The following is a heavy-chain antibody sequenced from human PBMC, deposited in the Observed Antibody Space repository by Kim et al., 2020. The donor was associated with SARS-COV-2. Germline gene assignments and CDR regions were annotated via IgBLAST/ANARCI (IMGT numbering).Heavy chain of an antibody. V-gene: IGHV3-30*18. Sequence: GGSLRLSCAASGFTFSSYGMHWVRQAPGKGLEWVAVISYDGSNKYYADSVKGRFTISRDNSKNTLYLQMNSLRAEDTAVYYCAKDLTVTTVTTGDYWGQGTLVTVSS. CDR3: AKDLTVTTVTTGDY. J-gene: IGHJ4*02. D-gene: IGHD4-17*01. CDR2: ISYDGSNK. CDR1: GFTFSSYG.